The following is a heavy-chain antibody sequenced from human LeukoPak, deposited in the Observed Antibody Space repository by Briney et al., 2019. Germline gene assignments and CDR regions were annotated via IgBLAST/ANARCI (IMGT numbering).Heavy chain of an antibody. D-gene: IGHD3-3*01. J-gene: IGHJ4*02. Sequence: SETLSLTCAVYGGSFSGYYWSWIRQPPGKGLEWIGEINHSGSTNYNPSLKSRVTISVDTSKNQFSLKLSSVTAADTAVYYCARARGVVTYYFDYWGQGTLVTVSS. CDR3: ARARGVVTYYFDY. CDR1: GGSFSGYY. V-gene: IGHV4-34*01. CDR2: INHSGST.